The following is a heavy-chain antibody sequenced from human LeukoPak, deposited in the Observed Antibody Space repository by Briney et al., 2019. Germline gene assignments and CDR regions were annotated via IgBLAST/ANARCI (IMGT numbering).Heavy chain of an antibody. CDR1: GGSISSYY. J-gene: IGHJ4*02. V-gene: IGHV4-59*01. CDR2: IYYSGST. Sequence: SETLSLTCTVPGGSISSYYWSWIRQPPGKGLEWIGYIYYSGSTNYNPSLKSRVTISVDTSKNQFSLKLSSVTAADTAVYYCARDGYGDYIFDYWGQGTLVTVSS. CDR3: ARDGYGDYIFDY. D-gene: IGHD4-17*01.